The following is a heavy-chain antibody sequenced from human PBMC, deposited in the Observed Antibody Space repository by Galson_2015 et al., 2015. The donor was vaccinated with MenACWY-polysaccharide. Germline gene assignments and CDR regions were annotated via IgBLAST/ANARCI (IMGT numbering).Heavy chain of an antibody. CDR2: INAGGGST. Sequence: SVKVSCKASGYTFTSYYIHWVRQAPGQGLEWMGIINAGGGSTSYAQNFQGRVTLTRDTSTSTVDMELSSLRSEDTAVYYCARSYDSSSYYHQNNWYFDLWGRGTLVTVSS. D-gene: IGHD3-22*01. V-gene: IGHV1-46*01. CDR3: ARSYDSSSYYHQNNWYFDL. J-gene: IGHJ2*01. CDR1: GYTFTSYY.